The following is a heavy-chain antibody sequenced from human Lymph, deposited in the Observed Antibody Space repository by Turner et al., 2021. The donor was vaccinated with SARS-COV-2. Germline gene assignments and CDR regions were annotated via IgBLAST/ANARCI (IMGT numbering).Heavy chain of an antibody. V-gene: IGHV1-2*02. J-gene: IGHJ6*02. CDR3: ARDVERYNDFWSGYSGGYGLDV. CDR2: INPNSGGT. CDR1: GYPFTGYY. D-gene: IGHD3-3*01. Sequence: QVQLVQSGAEVKKPGASVKVSCKASGYPFTGYYMHWVRQAPGQGLEWRGWINPNSGGTNDAQKFQGRVTMTRDTSISTAYMELSRLRSDDTAVYYCARDVERYNDFWSGYSGGYGLDVWGQGTTVTVSS.